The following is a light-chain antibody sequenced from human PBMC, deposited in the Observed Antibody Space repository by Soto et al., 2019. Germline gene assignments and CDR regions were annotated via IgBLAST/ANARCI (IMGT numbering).Light chain of an antibody. J-gene: IGKJ2*01. CDR3: QQYGSTSGT. CDR2: VAS. Sequence: EIVLTQSPGTLSLSPGERATLSCRASQSVSSSYLAWYQQKPGQAPRLLIYVASSRATGIPDRFSGSGSGTDFTLNISRLEPEDFAVYYCQQYGSTSGTFGQGTKLEIK. CDR1: QSVSSSY. V-gene: IGKV3-20*01.